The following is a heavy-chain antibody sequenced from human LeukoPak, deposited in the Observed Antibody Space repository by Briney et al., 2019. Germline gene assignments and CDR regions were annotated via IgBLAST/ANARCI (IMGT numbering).Heavy chain of an antibody. CDR2: IRYDGSNK. CDR1: GFTFSDYY. D-gene: IGHD3-10*01. V-gene: IGHV3-30*02. Sequence: GGSLRLSCAASGFTFSDYYMSWIRQAPGKGLEWVAFIRYDGSNKYYADSVKGRFTISRDNSKNTLYLQMNSLRDEDTAVYYCAKFQGFGELLTDYWGQGTLVTVSS. CDR3: AKFQGFGELLTDY. J-gene: IGHJ4*02.